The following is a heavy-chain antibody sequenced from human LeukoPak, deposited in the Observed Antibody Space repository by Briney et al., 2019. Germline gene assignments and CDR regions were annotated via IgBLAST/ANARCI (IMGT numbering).Heavy chain of an antibody. Sequence: PGGSLRLSCAASGFTFSNYWMNWVRQAPGKGPEWVASVKQDVNVQTYADSVKGRFTISRDNAKNSVFLQMDSLRVEDTAVYYCARGPPYGSRSAFFDHWGQGSLVTVSS. CDR3: ARGPPYGSRSAFFDH. D-gene: IGHD3-10*01. J-gene: IGHJ4*02. CDR1: GFTFSNYW. CDR2: VKQDVNVQ. V-gene: IGHV3-7*03.